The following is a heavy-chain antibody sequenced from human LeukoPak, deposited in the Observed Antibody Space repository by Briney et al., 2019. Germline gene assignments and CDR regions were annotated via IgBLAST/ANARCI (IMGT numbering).Heavy chain of an antibody. V-gene: IGHV1-18*01. Sequence: ASVKVSCKASGYTFTSYGISWVRQAPGQGLEWTGWISAYNGNTNYAQKLQGRVTMTTDTSTSTAYMELRSLRSDDTAVYYCARDRYCTNGVCYTADYWGQGTLVTVSS. CDR1: GYTFTSYG. CDR3: ARDRYCTNGVCYTADY. CDR2: ISAYNGNT. D-gene: IGHD2-8*01. J-gene: IGHJ4*02.